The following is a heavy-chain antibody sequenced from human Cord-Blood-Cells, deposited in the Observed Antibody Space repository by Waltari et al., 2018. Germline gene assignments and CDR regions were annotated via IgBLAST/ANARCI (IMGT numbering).Heavy chain of an antibody. D-gene: IGHD3-10*01. Sequence: EVQLVESGGGLVQPGGSLRLSCAASGFTFSSYWMHWVRQDPGKGLVWGSRIKSDGSSTSNADSVKGRFTTSRDNAKNTLYLQRNSLRAEDTAVYYCARDRGWDRLFDYWGQGTLVTVSS. J-gene: IGHJ4*02. V-gene: IGHV3-74*01. CDR3: ARDRGWDRLFDY. CDR1: GFTFSSYW. CDR2: IKSDGSST.